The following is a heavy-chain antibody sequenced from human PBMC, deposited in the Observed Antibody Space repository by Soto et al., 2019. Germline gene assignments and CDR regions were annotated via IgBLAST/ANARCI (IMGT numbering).Heavy chain of an antibody. Sequence: TSETLSLTCTVSGGSISNYYRNWVRQSPGKGLEWIGYIYSSGSTHYNPSLQNRVTISIDTSKNQVSLKVNSVTAADTAVYYCARDWTAAGPFHYWGQGTLVT. CDR3: ARDWTAAGPFHY. CDR2: IYSSGST. CDR1: GGSISNYY. D-gene: IGHD6-13*01. V-gene: IGHV4-59*01. J-gene: IGHJ4*02.